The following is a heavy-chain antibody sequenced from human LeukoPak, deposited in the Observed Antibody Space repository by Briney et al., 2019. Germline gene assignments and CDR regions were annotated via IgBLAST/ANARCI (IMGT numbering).Heavy chain of an antibody. D-gene: IGHD2-8*01. CDR3: ARDPGDCSNGVCYLFDY. CDR1: GGSISSDSYY. Sequence: PSETLSLTCTVSGGSISSDSYYWSWIRQPAGKGLEWIGRIYTSGSTNYNPSLKSRVTISVDTSKNQFSLKLSSVTAADTAVYYCARDPGDCSNGVCYLFDYWGQGTLVTVSS. CDR2: IYTSGST. V-gene: IGHV4-61*02. J-gene: IGHJ4*02.